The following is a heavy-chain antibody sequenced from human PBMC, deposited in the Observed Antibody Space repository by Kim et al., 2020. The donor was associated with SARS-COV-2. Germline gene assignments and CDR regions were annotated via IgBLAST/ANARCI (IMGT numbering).Heavy chain of an antibody. CDR2: IRYDGGEM. V-gene: IGHV3-7*03. J-gene: IGHJ3*01. CDR3: ARHNAFDF. Sequence: GGSLRLSCAASGFTFSNSWMNWVRQAPGKGLEWVANIRYDGGEMYYVDSVKGRFTISRDNVKNSLYLQMNSLRAEDTAIYYCARHNAFDFWGQGTLVTVS. CDR1: GFTFSNSW.